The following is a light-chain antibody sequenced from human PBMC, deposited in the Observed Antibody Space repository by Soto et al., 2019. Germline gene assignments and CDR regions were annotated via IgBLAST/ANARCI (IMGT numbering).Light chain of an antibody. V-gene: IGLV2-14*01. CDR3: SSYSSSSTLYV. J-gene: IGLJ1*01. CDR2: EVS. CDR1: SSDVGGYNY. Sequence: QSVLTQPASVSGSPGQSITISCTGTSSDVGGYNYVSWFQQHPGKAPKLMIFEVSDRPSGISNRFSGSKSGNTASLTISGLLAEDEADYYCSSYSSSSTLYVFGTGPKLTVL.